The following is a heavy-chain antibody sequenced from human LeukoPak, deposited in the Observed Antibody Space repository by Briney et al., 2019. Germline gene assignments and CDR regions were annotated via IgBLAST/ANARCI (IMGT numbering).Heavy chain of an antibody. Sequence: GGSLRLSCAASGFSVSTNYMSWVRQAPGKGLEWVSVIFAGDRTYYPDSVKGRFTISRDNSKNTLYLQMNSLRAEDTAVYYCGKDLIPGLGELPYYFDYWGQGTLVTVSS. CDR2: IFAGDRT. CDR3: GKDLIPGLGELPYYFDY. D-gene: IGHD3-10*01. V-gene: IGHV3-53*01. J-gene: IGHJ4*02. CDR1: GFSVSTNY.